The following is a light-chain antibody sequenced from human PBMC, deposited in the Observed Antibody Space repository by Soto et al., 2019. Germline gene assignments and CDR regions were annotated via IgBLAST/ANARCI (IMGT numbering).Light chain of an antibody. CDR3: QSYDSSNPWV. J-gene: IGLJ3*02. CDR1: SGSIASNY. V-gene: IGLV6-57*03. Sequence: NFMLTQPHSVSESPGKTVTISCTRSSGSIASNYVQWYQQRPGSAPTTVIYEDNQRPSGVPDRVSGSIDSSSNSASLTISGLKTEDEADYYCQSYDSSNPWVFGGGTKVTVL. CDR2: EDN.